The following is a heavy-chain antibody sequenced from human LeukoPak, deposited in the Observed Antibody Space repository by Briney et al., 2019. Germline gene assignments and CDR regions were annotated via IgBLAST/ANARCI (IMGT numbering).Heavy chain of an antibody. D-gene: IGHD6-13*01. J-gene: IGHJ1*01. CDR1: GFTFSSYA. V-gene: IGHV3-23*01. CDR3: AKDSSGWSWAEYFQH. CDR2: ISGSGGST. Sequence: PGGSLRLSCAASGFTFSSYAMSWVRQAPGKGLEWVSAISGSGGSTYYADSVKGRFTISRDNAKSSLLLQMNSLRVEDTAVYYCAKDSSGWSWAEYFQHWGQGTLVTVSS.